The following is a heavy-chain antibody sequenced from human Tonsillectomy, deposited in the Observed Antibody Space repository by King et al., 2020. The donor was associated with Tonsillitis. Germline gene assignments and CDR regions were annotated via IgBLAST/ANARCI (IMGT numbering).Heavy chain of an antibody. CDR3: ATGQVTGNYDSYFDF. Sequence: VQLVESGGGLVQPGGSLRLSCAASRFTFSSHSMTWVRQSPGKGLEWVSLITGNGAGTYYADSVKGRFIISRDNSKNTLYLQMNSLRAEDTAVYYCATGQVTGNYDSYFDFWGQGTLVTVSS. J-gene: IGHJ4*02. CDR2: ITGNGAGT. D-gene: IGHD1-7*01. V-gene: IGHV3-23*04. CDR1: RFTFSSHS.